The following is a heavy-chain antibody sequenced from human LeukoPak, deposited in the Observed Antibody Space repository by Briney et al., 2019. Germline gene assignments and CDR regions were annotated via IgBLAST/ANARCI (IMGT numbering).Heavy chain of an antibody. CDR2: INRNSGGT. V-gene: IGHV1-2*02. D-gene: IGHD1-1*01. CDR1: GYTFTGYY. Sequence: ASVRVSCKASGYTFTGYYMHWVRQAPGQGLEWMGWINRNSGGTNYAQTLQGRVTMTRDTSISTAYMELSRLRSDDTAVYYCAPSGGTTYDFYMWYFDYWGQGTLVTVSS. J-gene: IGHJ4*02. CDR3: APSGGTTYDFYMWYFDY.